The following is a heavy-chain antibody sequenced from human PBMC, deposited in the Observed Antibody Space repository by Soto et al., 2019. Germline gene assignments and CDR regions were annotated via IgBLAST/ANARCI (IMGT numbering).Heavy chain of an antibody. CDR2: INHSGSA. CDR3: ASGRLRFTNYIMAC. J-gene: IGHJ4*02. CDR1: GGSFSGYY. D-gene: IGHD3-3*01. V-gene: IGHV4-34*01. Sequence: SETLSLTCGVYGGSFSGYYWSWIRQPPGKGLEWIGEINHSGSANYNPSLKSRVTISVDTSNNQFSLRLSSVTAADTAMYYCASGRLRFTNYIMACWGQGALVTVSS.